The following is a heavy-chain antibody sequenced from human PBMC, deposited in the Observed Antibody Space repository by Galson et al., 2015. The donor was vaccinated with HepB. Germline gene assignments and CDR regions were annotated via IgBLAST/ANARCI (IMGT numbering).Heavy chain of an antibody. Sequence: SLRLSCAASGFTFSSYGMHWVRQAPGKGLEWVAVIWYDGSNKYYADSVKGRFTISRDNTKNTLYLQMNSLRAEDTAVYYCARGSGCSSTSCYTNYYYYYMDVWGKGTTVTVSS. V-gene: IGHV3-33*01. CDR1: GFTFSSYG. D-gene: IGHD2-2*02. CDR2: IWYDGSNK. CDR3: ARGSGCSSTSCYTNYYYYYMDV. J-gene: IGHJ6*03.